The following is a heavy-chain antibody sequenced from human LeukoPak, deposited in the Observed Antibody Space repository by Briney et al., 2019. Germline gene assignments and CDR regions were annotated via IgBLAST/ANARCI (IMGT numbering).Heavy chain of an antibody. CDR1: GFSFSSYW. V-gene: IGHV3-7*01. Sequence: GGSLRLSCAVSGFSFSSYWMSWVRQAPGKGPEWVANIKQDGGERFYVDSVKGRFTISRDNAKNSLYLQMNSQRVEDTAVYYCAREDHSNYNYWGQGTLVTVSS. CDR3: AREDHSNYNY. D-gene: IGHD4-11*01. CDR2: IKQDGGER. J-gene: IGHJ4*02.